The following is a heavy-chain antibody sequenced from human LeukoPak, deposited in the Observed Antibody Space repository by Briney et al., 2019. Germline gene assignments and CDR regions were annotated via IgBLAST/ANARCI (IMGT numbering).Heavy chain of an antibody. Sequence: SGTPSLTCTVSGASISSRNYYWAWIRQPPGEGLECIGNIYYSGSTYYNPSLKSRVTISVDTSKNQFSLKLSSVTAADTAVYYCARHESILVVPTAKAFDIWGQGTMVTVSS. CDR3: ARHESILVVPTAKAFDI. V-gene: IGHV4-39*01. CDR1: GASISSRNYY. D-gene: IGHD3-22*01. CDR2: IYYSGST. J-gene: IGHJ3*02.